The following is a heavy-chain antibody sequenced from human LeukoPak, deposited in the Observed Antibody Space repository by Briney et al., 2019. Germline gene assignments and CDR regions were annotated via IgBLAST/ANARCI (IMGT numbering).Heavy chain of an antibody. CDR2: INPYNGKT. D-gene: IGHD1-26*01. CDR3: ARDYGGSYGPLGY. CDR1: GYTFISFG. V-gene: IGHV1-18*01. Sequence: ASVKVSCKASGYTFISFGFSWVRQAPGQGLEWMGWINPYNGKTNYALKFQGRVTMTTDTSTSTVNMDLRSLRPDDTAAYYCARDYGGSYGPLGYWGQGTLVTVSS. J-gene: IGHJ4*02.